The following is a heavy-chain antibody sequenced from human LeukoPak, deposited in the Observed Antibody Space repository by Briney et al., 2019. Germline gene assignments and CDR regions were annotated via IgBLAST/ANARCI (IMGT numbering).Heavy chain of an antibody. V-gene: IGHV3-33*01. CDR1: GFTFSSYG. Sequence: GRSLRLSCAASGFTFSSYGMHWVRQASGKGLEWVAVIWYDGSNKYYADSVKGRFTISRDNSKNTLYLQMNSLRAEDTAVYYCARENSGWFDPWGQGTRVTVSS. J-gene: IGHJ5*02. D-gene: IGHD4-23*01. CDR2: IWYDGSNK. CDR3: ARENSGWFDP.